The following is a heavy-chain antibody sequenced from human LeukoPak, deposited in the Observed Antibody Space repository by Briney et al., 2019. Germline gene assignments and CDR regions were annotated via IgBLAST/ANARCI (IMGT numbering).Heavy chain of an antibody. CDR2: TYYSGST. V-gene: IGHV4-59*01. Sequence: SENLSLTCTVSGGSISSYYWSWIRQPPGKGLEWIGYTYYSGSTNYNPSLKSRVTISVDTSKNQFSLKLSSVTPADTAVYYCARMRYSSSWYVDYWGQGTLVTVSS. CDR3: ARMRYSSSWYVDY. CDR1: GGSISSYY. D-gene: IGHD6-13*01. J-gene: IGHJ4*02.